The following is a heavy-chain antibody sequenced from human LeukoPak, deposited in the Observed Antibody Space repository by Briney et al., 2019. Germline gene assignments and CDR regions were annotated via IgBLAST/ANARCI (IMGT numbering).Heavy chain of an antibody. CDR1: GFTFSSYG. CDR3: AKEGLPYYNSEWYFDY. Sequence: HPGGSLRLSCAASGFTFSSYGMHWVRQAPGKGLEWVAVIWYDGSNKYYADSVKGRFTISRDNSKNTLYLQMNSLRAEDTAVYYCAKEGLPYYNSEWYFDYWGQGTLVTVSS. J-gene: IGHJ4*02. CDR2: IWYDGSNK. V-gene: IGHV3-33*06. D-gene: IGHD3-22*01.